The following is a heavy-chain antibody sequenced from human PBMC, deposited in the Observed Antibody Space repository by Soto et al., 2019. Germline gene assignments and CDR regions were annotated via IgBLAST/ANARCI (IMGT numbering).Heavy chain of an antibody. Sequence: SLRLSCAASGFTFDDYAMHWVRQAPGKGREWVSGISWNSGSIGYADSVKGRFTISRDNAKNSLYLQMNSLRAEDTALYYCAKVDQYSSSWFDYWGQGTLVTVSS. J-gene: IGHJ4*02. CDR3: AKVDQYSSSWFDY. V-gene: IGHV3-9*01. CDR2: ISWNSGSI. CDR1: GFTFDDYA. D-gene: IGHD6-13*01.